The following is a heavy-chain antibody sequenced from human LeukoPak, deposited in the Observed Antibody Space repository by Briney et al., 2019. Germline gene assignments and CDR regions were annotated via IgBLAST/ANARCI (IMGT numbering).Heavy chain of an antibody. CDR2: IWYDGSNK. CDR3: ARMGGSYYGYFDY. V-gene: IGHV3-33*08. Sequence: GGSLRLSCAASGFTFGAYTINWVRQAPGKGLEWVAVIWYDGSNKYYADSVKGRFTISRDNSKNTLYLQMNSLRAEDTAVYYCARMGGSYYGYFDYWGQGTLVTVSS. J-gene: IGHJ4*02. CDR1: GFTFGAYT. D-gene: IGHD1-26*01.